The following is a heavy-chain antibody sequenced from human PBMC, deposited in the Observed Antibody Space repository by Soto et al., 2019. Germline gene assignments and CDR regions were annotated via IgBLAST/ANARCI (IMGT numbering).Heavy chain of an antibody. CDR2: IYPGDSDT. CDR1: GYNFKTYW. V-gene: IGHV5-51*01. Sequence: GPSLKISCKGFGYNFKTYWIAWVLQMPGQGLVWMGMIYPGDSDTTYSPSFQGQVTISVDKTISTPYRQLSTFNALQPSVFFCARQQRYMGTLNNDAFDIWGQGTMVTVSS. CDR3: ARQQRYMGTLNNDAFDI. D-gene: IGHD3-16*02. J-gene: IGHJ3*02.